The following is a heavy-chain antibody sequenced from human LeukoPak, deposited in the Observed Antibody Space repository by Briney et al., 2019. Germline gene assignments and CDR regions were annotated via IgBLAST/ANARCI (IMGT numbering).Heavy chain of an antibody. CDR2: IDPNTGDT. Sequence: GASVKVSFKASGDTFTNYYMHWVRQAPGQGLEWMGWIDPNTGDTNYSQNIQGRATMTRDTSINTAYMEFTSLGSDDTAVYYCARGRTMDGSTPPFEIWGQGTMVTVSS. D-gene: IGHD4/OR15-4a*01. CDR3: ARGRTMDGSTPPFEI. J-gene: IGHJ3*02. V-gene: IGHV1-2*02. CDR1: GDTFTNYY.